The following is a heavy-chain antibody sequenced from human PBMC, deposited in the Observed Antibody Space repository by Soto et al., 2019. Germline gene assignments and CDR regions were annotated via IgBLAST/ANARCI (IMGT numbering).Heavy chain of an antibody. J-gene: IGHJ4*02. V-gene: IGHV3-33*01. Sequence: PGGSLRLSCTASGFPFSSYGMHWVRQAPGKGLEWVAVIWYDGSNKYYADSVKGRFTISRDNSKNTLYLQMNSLRAEDTAVYYCARGSVVVVAALDYWGQGTLVTVSS. CDR3: ARGSVVVVAALDY. CDR1: GFPFSSYG. D-gene: IGHD2-15*01. CDR2: IWYDGSNK.